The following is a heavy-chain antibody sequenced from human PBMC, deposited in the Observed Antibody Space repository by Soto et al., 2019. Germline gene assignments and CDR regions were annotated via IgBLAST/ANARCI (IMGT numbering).Heavy chain of an antibody. Sequence: ASVKVSCKASGGTFSSYTISWVRQAPGQGLEWMGWINPNSGGTNYAQKFQGWVTMTRDTSISTAYMELSRLRSDDTAVYYCARQDIVVVPAATSQAEYFQHWGQGTLVTVSS. J-gene: IGHJ1*01. V-gene: IGHV1-2*04. CDR1: GGTFSSYT. CDR2: INPNSGGT. D-gene: IGHD2-2*01. CDR3: ARQDIVVVPAATSQAEYFQH.